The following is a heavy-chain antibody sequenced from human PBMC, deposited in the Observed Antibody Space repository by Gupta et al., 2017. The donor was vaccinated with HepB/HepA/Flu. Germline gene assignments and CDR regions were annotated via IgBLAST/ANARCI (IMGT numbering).Heavy chain of an antibody. CDR3: ASDSLQHDYYYYMDV. J-gene: IGHJ6*03. CDR2: IYYSGST. D-gene: IGHD5-18*01. CDR1: GGSISSYY. Sequence: QVQLQESGPGLVKPSETLSLTCTVSGGSISSYYWSWIRQPPGKGLEWIGYIYYSGSTNYNPSLKSRVTISVDTSKNQFSLKLSSVTAADTAVYYCASDSLQHDYYYYMDVWGKGTTVTVSS. V-gene: IGHV4-59*01.